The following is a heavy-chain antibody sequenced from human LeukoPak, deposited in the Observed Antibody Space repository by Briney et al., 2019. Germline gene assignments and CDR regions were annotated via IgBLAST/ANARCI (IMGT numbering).Heavy chain of an antibody. J-gene: IGHJ5*02. CDR1: GYSFTSYW. CDR3: ARHRQPDYGDRVYNWFDP. D-gene: IGHD4-17*01. Sequence: GESLKISCKGSGYSFTSYWIGWVRQMPGKGLEWMGIIYPGDSDTRYSPSFQGQVTISADKSISTAYLQWSSLKASDTAMYYCARHRQPDYGDRVYNWFDPWGQGTLVTVSS. V-gene: IGHV5-51*01. CDR2: IYPGDSDT.